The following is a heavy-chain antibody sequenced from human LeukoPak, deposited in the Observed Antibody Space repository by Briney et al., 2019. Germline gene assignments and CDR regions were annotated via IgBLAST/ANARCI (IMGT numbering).Heavy chain of an antibody. CDR3: ARGHIGMDV. Sequence: PGGALRLSCAVSGFTFSSWWMTWVRQAPGKGLEWVANIKQDGSEKNYVGSVKGRFTISRDKAKNSLDLQMNRLRAEATAVYYCARGHIGMDVWGKGTTVTVSS. D-gene: IGHD5-12*01. V-gene: IGHV3-7*01. CDR2: IKQDGSEK. J-gene: IGHJ6*04. CDR1: GFTFSSWW.